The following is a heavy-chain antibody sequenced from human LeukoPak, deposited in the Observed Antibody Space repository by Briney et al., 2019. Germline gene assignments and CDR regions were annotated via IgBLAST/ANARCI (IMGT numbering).Heavy chain of an antibody. CDR1: GGSFSSYY. CDR3: ARGGYGDYGSRPFDY. J-gene: IGHJ4*02. D-gene: IGHD4-17*01. CDR2: IYYSGST. V-gene: IGHV4-59*01. Sequence: SETLSLTCAVYGGSFSSYYWSWIRQPPGKGLEWIGYIYYSGSTNYNPSLKSRVTISVDTSKNQFSLKLSSVTAADTAVYYCARGGYGDYGSRPFDYWGQGTLVTVSS.